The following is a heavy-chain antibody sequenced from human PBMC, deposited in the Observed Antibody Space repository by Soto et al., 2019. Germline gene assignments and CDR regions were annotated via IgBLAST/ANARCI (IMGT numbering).Heavy chain of an antibody. D-gene: IGHD2-2*01. Sequence: ASEKVSCKASGYTFTGYYMHWVRQAPGQGLEGMGWINPNSGGTNYAQKFQGWVTMTRDTSISTAYMELSRLRSDDTAVYYCARAYIVVVPAASRSHYYCYGMDVWGQGTTVTVSS. CDR2: INPNSGGT. V-gene: IGHV1-2*04. CDR3: ARAYIVVVPAASRSHYYCYGMDV. CDR1: GYTFTGYY. J-gene: IGHJ6*02.